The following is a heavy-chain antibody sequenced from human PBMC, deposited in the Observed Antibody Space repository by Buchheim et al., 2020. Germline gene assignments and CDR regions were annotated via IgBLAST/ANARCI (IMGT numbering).Heavy chain of an antibody. CDR2: ILYHGNT. D-gene: IGHD5-24*01. Sequence: QLQLQESGPGLVKPSETLSLTCSVSGDSISSSSHYWGWIRQPPGKGLEWIGSILYHGNTYYSPSLTSRVPVFAAPSKNQFSLRLSSVTAADTAVYYCATQRRDGYNFWDYWGLGTL. J-gene: IGHJ4*02. V-gene: IGHV4-39*01. CDR1: GDSISSSSHY. CDR3: ATQRRDGYNFWDY.